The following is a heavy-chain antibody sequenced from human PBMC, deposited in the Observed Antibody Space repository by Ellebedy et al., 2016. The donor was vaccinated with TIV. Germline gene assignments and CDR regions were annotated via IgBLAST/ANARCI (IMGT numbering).Heavy chain of an antibody. Sequence: AASVKVSCKASGYTFTTYAIHWVRQAPGQRPEGMGWINAGIGNTKYSENFQGRVTITTDTSASTAYMELSNLRSEDTAVYYCARRFEIVTGSYPRGYYGLDIWGQGTTVTVSS. CDR3: ARRFEIVTGSYPRGYYGLDI. CDR1: GYTFTTYA. J-gene: IGHJ6*02. CDR2: INAGIGNT. D-gene: IGHD3-9*01. V-gene: IGHV1-3*01.